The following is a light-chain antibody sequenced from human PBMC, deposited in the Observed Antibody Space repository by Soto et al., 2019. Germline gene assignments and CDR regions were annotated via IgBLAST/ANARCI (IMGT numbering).Light chain of an antibody. CDR1: QSLLSTSNNKNH. CDR2: WAS. CDR3: QQSYSSSLT. J-gene: IGKJ4*01. V-gene: IGKV4-1*01. Sequence: DRVMRQSTDSLGFSLCEISPTCCKASQSLLSTSNNKNHLAWYQQKPGQPPKLLIYWASTRDSGVPDRFSGSGSGTDFTLTISSLQAEDLAVYYCQQSYSSSLTFAGGTKVDIK.